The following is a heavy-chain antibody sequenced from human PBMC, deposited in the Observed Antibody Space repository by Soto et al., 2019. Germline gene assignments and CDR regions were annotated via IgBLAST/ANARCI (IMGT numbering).Heavy chain of an antibody. D-gene: IGHD3-10*01. V-gene: IGHV4-59*01. J-gene: IGHJ2*01. CDR3: AGHSGWYFDL. Sequence: SETLSLTCTVSGGSISSYYWSWIRQPPGKGLEWIGYIYYSGSTNYNPSLKSRGTISVDTSKNQFSLKLSSVTAADTAVYYCAGHSGWYFDLWGRGTLVTVSS. CDR1: GGSISSYY. CDR2: IYYSGST.